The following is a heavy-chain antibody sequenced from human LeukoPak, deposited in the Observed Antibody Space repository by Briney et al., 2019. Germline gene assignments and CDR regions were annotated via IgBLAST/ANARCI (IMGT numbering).Heavy chain of an antibody. J-gene: IGHJ4*02. V-gene: IGHV3-30*02. D-gene: IGHD2-2*01. CDR3: AKDVPAAYFDY. Sequence: GGSLRLSCVASGFTVSSNYMNWVRQAPGKGLEWVAFIRSDGGIKYYADSVKGRFTISRDNSKNTLYLQVNSLRAEDTAVYFCAKDVPAAYFDYWGQGTLVTVSS. CDR1: GFTVSSNY. CDR2: IRSDGGIK.